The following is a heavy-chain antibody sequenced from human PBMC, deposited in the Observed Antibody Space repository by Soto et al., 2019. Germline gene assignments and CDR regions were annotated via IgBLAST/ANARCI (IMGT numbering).Heavy chain of an antibody. Sequence: SETLSLTCTVSGGSISSYYWSWIRQPPGKGLEWIGYIYYSGSTNYNPSLKSRVTISVDTSKNQFSLKLSSVTAADTAVYYCARGPNGDYGFDYRGPGTLVTVSS. CDR2: IYYSGST. D-gene: IGHD4-17*01. CDR3: ARGPNGDYGFDY. CDR1: GGSISSYY. V-gene: IGHV4-59*01. J-gene: IGHJ4*02.